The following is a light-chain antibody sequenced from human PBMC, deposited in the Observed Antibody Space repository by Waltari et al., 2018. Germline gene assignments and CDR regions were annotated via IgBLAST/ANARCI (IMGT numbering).Light chain of an antibody. V-gene: IGKV3-20*01. J-gene: IGKJ1*01. CDR1: QRVSRA. Sequence: EIVLTQSPGTLSLSQGERATPPCRASQRVSRALAGYQQKHGQAPRILMYGTSNSATGIPDRFSGSGAGTDFCLTISRREPEDVSVYFCQHYVRLPATFGQGTKVEIK. CDR2: GTS. CDR3: QHYVRLPAT.